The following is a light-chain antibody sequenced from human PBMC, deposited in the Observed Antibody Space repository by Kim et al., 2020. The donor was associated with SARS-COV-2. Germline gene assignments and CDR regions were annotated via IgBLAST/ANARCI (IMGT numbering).Light chain of an antibody. V-gene: IGKV3-15*01. CDR3: QQYGDWPYV. Sequence: SVSPGERAPLSCRTSQNIGINLAWYQQKPGQAPRLLIYGASTRATGISDGFSGSGSGTDFTLTISSLQSEDLAVYYCQQYGDWPYVFGQGTKLEI. CDR1: QNIGIN. J-gene: IGKJ2*01. CDR2: GAS.